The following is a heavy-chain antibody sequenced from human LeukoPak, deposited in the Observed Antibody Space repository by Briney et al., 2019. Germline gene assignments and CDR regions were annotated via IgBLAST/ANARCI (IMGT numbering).Heavy chain of an antibody. J-gene: IGHJ4*02. CDR1: GFTFSSYG. V-gene: IGHV3-30*03. Sequence: GRSLRLSCAASGFTFSSYGMHWVRQAPGKGLEWVAVISYDGSNKYYADSVKGRFTISRDNSKNILYLQMNSLRAEDSAVYYCARERCSSTSCYSTTVASHFDYWGQGTLVTVSS. D-gene: IGHD2-2*02. CDR3: ARERCSSTSCYSTTVASHFDY. CDR2: ISYDGSNK.